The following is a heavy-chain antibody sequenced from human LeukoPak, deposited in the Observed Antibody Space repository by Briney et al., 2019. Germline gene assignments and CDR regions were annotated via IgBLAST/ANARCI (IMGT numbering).Heavy chain of an antibody. CDR2: IHYSGST. V-gene: IGHV4-59*01. Sequence: SETLSLTCIVSGGSISRYYWSWIRQPPGKGLEWIGYIHYSGSTDYKPSLKSRVTISVDTSKNQFSLNLSSVTPADTAVYYCARGGSSSWYRFDYWGQGTLVTVSS. D-gene: IGHD6-13*01. CDR3: ARGGSSSWYRFDY. CDR1: GGSISRYY. J-gene: IGHJ4*02.